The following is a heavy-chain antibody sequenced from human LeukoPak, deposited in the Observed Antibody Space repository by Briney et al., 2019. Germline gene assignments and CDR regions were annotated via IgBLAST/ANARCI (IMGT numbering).Heavy chain of an antibody. J-gene: IGHJ4*01. Sequence: GGSLRLSCAASGFTFSDYYMSWIRQAPGKGLEWVSYISSSGSTIYYADSVKGRFTISRDNAKNSLYLQMNSLRAEDTAVYYCARLRVRLGFGAYYFDYWGRGTLVTVSS. CDR2: ISSSGSTI. CDR1: GFTFSDYY. CDR3: ARLRVRLGFGAYYFDY. D-gene: IGHD3-16*01. V-gene: IGHV3-11*04.